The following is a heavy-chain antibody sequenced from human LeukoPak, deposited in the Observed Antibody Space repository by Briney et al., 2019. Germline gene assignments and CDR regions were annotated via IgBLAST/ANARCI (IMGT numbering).Heavy chain of an antibody. V-gene: IGHV4-4*07. CDR1: GGSISSYK. J-gene: IGHJ4*02. CDR3: TRGIVGATAPDY. CDR2: IYSSGST. Sequence: SETLSLTCTVSGGSISSYKWSWIRQPAGKGLEWIGRIYSSGSTNYNPSLKGRVAMSVDTSKNQFSPQLSSVTAADTAVYYCTRGIVGATAPDYWGQGTLVIVSS. D-gene: IGHD1-26*01.